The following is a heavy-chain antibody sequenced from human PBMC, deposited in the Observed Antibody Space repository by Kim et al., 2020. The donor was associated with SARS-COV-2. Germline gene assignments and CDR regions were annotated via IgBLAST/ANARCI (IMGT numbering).Heavy chain of an antibody. CDR1: GFTFSDYY. CDR2: ISSSSSYT. Sequence: GGSLRLSCAASGFTFSDYYMSWIRQAPGKGLEWVSYISSSSSYTNYADSVKGRFTISRDNAKNSLYLQMNSLRAEDTAVYYCARDRDSGYDWGPHYYYYGMDVWGQGTTVTVSS. D-gene: IGHD5-12*01. CDR3: ARDRDSGYDWGPHYYYYGMDV. J-gene: IGHJ6*02. V-gene: IGHV3-11*06.